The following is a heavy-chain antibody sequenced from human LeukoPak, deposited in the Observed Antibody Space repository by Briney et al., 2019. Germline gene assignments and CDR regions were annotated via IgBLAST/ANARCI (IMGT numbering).Heavy chain of an antibody. CDR1: GGSISSTNW. Sequence: SETLSLTCGVSGGSISSTNWWSWVRQSPGQGLEWIGEISLGGVTNYNPSLKSRVTMSIDKSENHLSLTLTSVTAADTAVYFCSRESGAFSPFGYWGQGTLVTVSS. J-gene: IGHJ4*02. CDR3: SRESGAFSPFGY. D-gene: IGHD1-26*01. V-gene: IGHV4-4*02. CDR2: ISLGGVT.